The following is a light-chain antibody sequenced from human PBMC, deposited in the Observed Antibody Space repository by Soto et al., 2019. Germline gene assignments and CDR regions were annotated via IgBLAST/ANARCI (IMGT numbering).Light chain of an antibody. CDR2: HNS. V-gene: IGLV1-40*01. J-gene: IGLJ1*01. CDR1: SSNIGAGYD. CDR3: QSYDSSLSGSRV. Sequence: QTVLTQPPSVSGAPGQRVTISCTGSSSNIGAGYDVHWYQQLPGTTPKLHSYHNSNRPSGFPDRFSGSKSGTSASLAITGLQAEDEDDYYCQSYDSSLSGSRVFGTGTKLTVL.